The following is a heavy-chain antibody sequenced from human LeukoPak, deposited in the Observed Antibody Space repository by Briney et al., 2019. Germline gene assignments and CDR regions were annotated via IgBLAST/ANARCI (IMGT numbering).Heavy chain of an antibody. CDR2: IIPILGIA. J-gene: IGHJ4*02. CDR3: ARVSSNSRGDYFDY. Sequence: ASVKVSCKASGGTFNSYAISWVRRAPGQGLEWMGRIIPILGIANYAQKFQGRVTITADKSTSTAYMELSSLRSEDTAVYYCARVSSNSRGDYFDYWGQGTLVTVSS. D-gene: IGHD4-23*01. V-gene: IGHV1-69*04. CDR1: GGTFNSYA.